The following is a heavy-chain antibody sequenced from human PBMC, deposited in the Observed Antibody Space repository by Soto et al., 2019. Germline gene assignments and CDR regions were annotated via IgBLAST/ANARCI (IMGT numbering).Heavy chain of an antibody. CDR2: IYSGGST. D-gene: IGHD2-15*01. V-gene: IGHV3-66*01. CDR3: ARSPRVELLLVYFDY. CDR1: GFTVSSNY. Sequence: GGSLRLSCAASGFTVSSNYMSWVLQAPGKGLEWVSVIYSGGSTYYADSVKGRFTISRDNSKNTLYLQMNSLRAEDTAVYYCARSPRVELLLVYFDYWGQGTLVTVSS. J-gene: IGHJ4*02.